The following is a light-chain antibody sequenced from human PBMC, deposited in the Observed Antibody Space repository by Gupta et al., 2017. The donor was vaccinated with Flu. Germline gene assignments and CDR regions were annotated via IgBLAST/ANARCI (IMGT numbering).Light chain of an antibody. CDR3: QSADTSGTSFYV. J-gene: IGLJ1*01. Sequence: SSELTQPHSVSVSPGQTARIHCSGDSFPKQYAYWYQQKPGQAPVLVIYKDTERPSGIPERFSGSSSGTTVTLTISGVRAEDEADYYCQSADTSGTSFYVFGTGTKVTVL. V-gene: IGLV3-25*02. CDR1: SFPKQY. CDR2: KDT.